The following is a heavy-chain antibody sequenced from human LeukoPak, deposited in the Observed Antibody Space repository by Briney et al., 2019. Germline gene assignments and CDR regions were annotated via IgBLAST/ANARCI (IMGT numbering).Heavy chain of an antibody. D-gene: IGHD5-12*01. CDR3: ARGDSGYEPLDY. CDR2: IYYSGST. V-gene: IGHV4-39*07. CDR1: GGSISNNNYY. J-gene: IGHJ4*02. Sequence: SETLSLTCTVSGGSISNNNYYWGWIRQPPGKGLEWIGSIYYSGSTYYNPSLKSRVTISVDTSKNQFSLKLSSVTAADTAVYYCARGDSGYEPLDYWGQGTLVTVSS.